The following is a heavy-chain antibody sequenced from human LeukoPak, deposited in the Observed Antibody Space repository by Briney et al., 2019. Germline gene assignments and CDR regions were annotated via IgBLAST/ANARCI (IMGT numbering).Heavy chain of an antibody. J-gene: IGHJ4*02. CDR2: ISGTGSST. CDR3: TKAGSSTTIPGYFDD. V-gene: IGHV3-23*01. D-gene: IGHD1-14*01. CDR1: GFTLSSYA. Sequence: GGSLRLSCAASGFTLSSYAMSWVRQAPGKGLEWVSAISGTGSSTYSADSVKGRFTISRDNSKNTLYLQMNTLRAEDTAVYYCTKAGSSTTIPGYFDDWGQGTLVTVSP.